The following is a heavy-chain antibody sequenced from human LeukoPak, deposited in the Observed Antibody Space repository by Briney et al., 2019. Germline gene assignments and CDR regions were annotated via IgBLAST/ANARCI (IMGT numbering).Heavy chain of an antibody. V-gene: IGHV4-59*01. CDR1: GGSISSYY. CDR2: IYYSGST. D-gene: IGHD4-17*01. Sequence: SETLCLTCTGDGGSISSYYWSWLRQPPGKGMERIGYIYYSGSTNYNPSLKSRVTISVDTSKNQFSLKLSSVTAADTAVYYCARIGLRNDAFDIWGQGTMVTVSS. J-gene: IGHJ3*02. CDR3: ARIGLRNDAFDI.